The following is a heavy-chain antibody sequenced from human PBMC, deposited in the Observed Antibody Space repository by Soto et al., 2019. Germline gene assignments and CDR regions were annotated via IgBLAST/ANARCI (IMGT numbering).Heavy chain of an antibody. Sequence: ASVKVSCTASGYTFTVYYIHWVRQAPGQGLEWMGWINPNSGGTNYAQKFQGWVTMTRDTSISTAYMELSRLRSDDTAVYYCARDSGGNPGFQPELWFDYWGQGTLVTVSS. CDR3: ARDSGGNPGFQPELWFDY. V-gene: IGHV1-2*04. D-gene: IGHD2-15*01. J-gene: IGHJ4*02. CDR2: INPNSGGT. CDR1: GYTFTVYY.